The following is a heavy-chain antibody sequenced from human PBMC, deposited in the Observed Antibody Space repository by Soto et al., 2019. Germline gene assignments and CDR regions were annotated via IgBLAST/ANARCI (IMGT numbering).Heavy chain of an antibody. D-gene: IGHD4-17*01. V-gene: IGHV4-59*01. CDR2: IYYSGST. CDR3: ARAQYYGEIDY. CDR1: GGSISSYC. Sequence: QVQLQESGPGLVKPSETLSLTCTVSGGSISSYCWSWIRQPPGKGLEWIGYIYYSGSTNYNPSLKSRVTISVDTSKNQFSLKLSSVTAADTAVYYCARAQYYGEIDYWGQGTLVTVSS. J-gene: IGHJ4*02.